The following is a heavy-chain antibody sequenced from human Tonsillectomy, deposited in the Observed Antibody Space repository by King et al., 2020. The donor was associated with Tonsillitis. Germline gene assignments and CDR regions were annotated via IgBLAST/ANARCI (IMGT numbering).Heavy chain of an antibody. CDR3: ARMLLNYYGSSGYFDS. D-gene: IGHD3-22*01. V-gene: IGHV3-30*04. CDR1: GFSFNDYA. J-gene: IGHJ4*02. CDR2: ISYDGSSK. Sequence: VQLVESGGGVVQPGRSLRLSCAASGFSFNDYAIHWVRQAPGKGLEWVASISYDGSSKYYVDSVKGRLTISRDNSKNTVSLQMSSLGVEDTAIYFCARMLLNYYGSSGYFDSWGQGTLVTVSS.